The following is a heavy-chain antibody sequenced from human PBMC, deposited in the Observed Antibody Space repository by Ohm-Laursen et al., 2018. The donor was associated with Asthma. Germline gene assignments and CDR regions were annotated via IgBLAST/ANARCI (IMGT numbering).Heavy chain of an antibody. CDR3: TRDIGYGDDTFDY. CDR2: IYSGGST. CDR1: GFTVSSNY. D-gene: IGHD4-17*01. Sequence: GSLRLSCTASGFTVSSNYMSWVRQAPGKGLEWVSVIYSGGSTYYADSVKGRFTISRDNSKNTLYLQMNSLRADDTAVYYCTRDIGYGDDTFDYWGQGTLVTVSS. V-gene: IGHV3-53*01. J-gene: IGHJ4*02.